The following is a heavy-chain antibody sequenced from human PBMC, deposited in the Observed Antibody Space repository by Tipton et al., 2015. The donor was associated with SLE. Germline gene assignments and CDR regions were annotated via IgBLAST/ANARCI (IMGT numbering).Heavy chain of an antibody. V-gene: IGHV4-4*07. D-gene: IGHD6-19*01. J-gene: IGHJ4*02. Sequence: TLSLTCTVSGGSISNYYWSWIRQPAGKGLEWIWRIYTSGSTNYNPSLKSRVTMSVDTSKNQFSLKLSSVTAADTAVYYCARDHPVAGPFDYWGQGTLVTVSS. CDR1: GGSISNYY. CDR3: ARDHPVAGPFDY. CDR2: IYTSGST.